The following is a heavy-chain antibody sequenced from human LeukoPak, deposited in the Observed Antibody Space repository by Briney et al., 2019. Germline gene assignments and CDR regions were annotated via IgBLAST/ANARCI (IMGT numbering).Heavy chain of an antibody. D-gene: IGHD3-22*01. CDR2: SNAGNGNT. Sequence: ASVKVSCKASGYTFTSYAMHWVRQAPGQRLEWMGWSNAGNGNTKYSQEFQGRVTITWDTSASTAYMELSSLRSEDMAVYYCARGDYYDSSVLDYWGQGTLVTVSS. J-gene: IGHJ4*02. CDR3: ARGDYYDSSVLDY. CDR1: GYTFTSYA. V-gene: IGHV1-3*02.